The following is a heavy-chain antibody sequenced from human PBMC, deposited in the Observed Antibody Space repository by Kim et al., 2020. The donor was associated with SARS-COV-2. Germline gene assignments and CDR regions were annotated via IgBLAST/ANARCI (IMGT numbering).Heavy chain of an antibody. CDR1: GFTFSSYG. D-gene: IGHD5-18*01. J-gene: IGHJ4*02. CDR2: ISYDGSNK. Sequence: GGSLRLSCAASGFTFSSYGMHWVRQAPGKGLEWVAVISYDGSNKYYADSVKGRFTISRDNSKNTLYLQMNSLRAEDTAVYYCARRDTAMDGGGYPPLTEFDYWGQGTLVTVSS. V-gene: IGHV3-33*05. CDR3: ARRDTAMDGGGYPPLTEFDY.